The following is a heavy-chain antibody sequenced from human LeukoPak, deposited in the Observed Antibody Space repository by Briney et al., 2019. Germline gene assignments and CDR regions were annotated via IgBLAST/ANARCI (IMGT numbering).Heavy chain of an antibody. D-gene: IGHD3-10*01. CDR3: ARGPWKGGSGSYYNAPFDY. J-gene: IGHJ4*02. Sequence: ASVTVSCKASGYTFTSYAMHWVRQAPGQRLEWMGWINAGNGNTKYSQEFQGRVTITRDTSASTAYMELSSLRSEDMAVYYCARGPWKGGSGSYYNAPFDYWGQGTLVTVSS. V-gene: IGHV1-3*03. CDR1: GYTFTSYA. CDR2: INAGNGNT.